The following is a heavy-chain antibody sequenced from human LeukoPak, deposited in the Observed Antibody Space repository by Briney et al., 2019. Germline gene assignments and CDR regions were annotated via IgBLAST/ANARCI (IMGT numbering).Heavy chain of an antibody. CDR3: ARLPTFYYDSSGYHYDY. CDR2: ISGSGPST. J-gene: IGHJ4*02. CDR1: GFTLNNYA. V-gene: IGHV3-23*01. D-gene: IGHD3-22*01. Sequence: GGSLRLSCVASGFTLNNYAMSWVRQAPGKGLEWVSSISGSGPSTDYTDAVKGRFIISRDKSKNTFHLQMNSLRAEDTALYYCARLPTFYYDSSGYHYDYWGQGTLVTVSS.